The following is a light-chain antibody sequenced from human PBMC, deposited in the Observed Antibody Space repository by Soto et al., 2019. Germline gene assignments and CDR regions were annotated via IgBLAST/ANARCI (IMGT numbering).Light chain of an antibody. V-gene: IGKV1-39*01. J-gene: IGKJ4*01. CDR3: QQSYNPLT. Sequence: DIQMNQSPSSLSASVGDRVTITCRASQSISIYLNWYQQKPGKAPKVLIYAASSLQSGVPPRFSGSGSGTDFTLTISSLQPEDFATYYCQQSYNPLTFGGGTKVDI. CDR1: QSISIY. CDR2: AAS.